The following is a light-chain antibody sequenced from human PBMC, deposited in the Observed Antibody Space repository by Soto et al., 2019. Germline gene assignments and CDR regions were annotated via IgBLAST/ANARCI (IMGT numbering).Light chain of an antibody. CDR3: QHYGSSQIT. CDR1: QSVSSSY. CDR2: GAS. V-gene: IGKV3-20*01. Sequence: ESVWTQSPGTLSSSPGERATLSCRASQSVSSSYLAWYQQKPGQAPRLLIYGASSRATGIPDRFSGSGSGTDFTLTISRLEPEDFAVYYCQHYGSSQITFGQGTRLEVK. J-gene: IGKJ5*01.